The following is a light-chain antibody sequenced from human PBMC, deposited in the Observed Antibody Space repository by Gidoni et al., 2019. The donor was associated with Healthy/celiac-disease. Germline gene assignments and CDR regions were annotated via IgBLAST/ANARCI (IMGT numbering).Light chain of an antibody. Sequence: EIVLTQSPGTLSLSPGESATLSCRASQSVSSSYLAWYQQKPGQAPRLLIYGASSRATGIPDRFSGSGSGTDFTLTISRLEPEDFAVYYCQQYGSSPLTFXQXTKVEIK. J-gene: IGKJ1*01. CDR3: QQYGSSPLT. V-gene: IGKV3-20*01. CDR1: QSVSSSY. CDR2: GAS.